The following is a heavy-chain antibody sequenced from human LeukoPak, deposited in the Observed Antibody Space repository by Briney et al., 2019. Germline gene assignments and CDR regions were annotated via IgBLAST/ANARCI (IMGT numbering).Heavy chain of an antibody. D-gene: IGHD1-26*01. CDR3: ARAFIGSYRGAFDI. V-gene: IGHV3-53*01. CDR1: GFTVSSSY. CDR2: IYSGGTT. J-gene: IGHJ3*02. Sequence: GGSLRLSCAASGFTVSSSYMSWVRQAPGKGPEWVSVIYSGGTTYYADSVTGRFTISRDNSENTLYLQMNSLRAEDTALYHCARAFIGSYRGAFDIWGQGTMVTVSS.